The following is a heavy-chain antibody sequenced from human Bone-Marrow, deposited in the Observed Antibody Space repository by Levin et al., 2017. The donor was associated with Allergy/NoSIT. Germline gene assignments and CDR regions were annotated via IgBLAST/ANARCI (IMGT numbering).Heavy chain of an antibody. CDR1: GGSISGGGYY. J-gene: IGHJ4*02. V-gene: IGHV4-31*03. D-gene: IGHD5-12*01. Sequence: SQTLSLTCTVSGGSISGGGYYWSWIRQHPGKGLEWIGYIYYSGNTYYNPSLKSRVIISVVTSKNQLSLKLTSVTVADTAVYYCARFNGYDFDYWGQRTLVTVSS. CDR3: ARFNGYDFDY. CDR2: IYYSGNT.